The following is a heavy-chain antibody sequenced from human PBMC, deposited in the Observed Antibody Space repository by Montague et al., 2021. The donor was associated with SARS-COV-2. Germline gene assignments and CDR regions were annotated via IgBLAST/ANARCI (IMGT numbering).Heavy chain of an antibody. CDR1: GFTFSSHS. D-gene: IGHD5-12*01. J-gene: IGHJ6*02. Sequence: SLRLSCAASGFTFSSHSMNWVRPAPGKGLEWVSSISSSSSYIYYTDSVKGRFTISRDNAKNSLYLQMNSLRAEDTAVYYCARARGTGNYYYGVDVWGQGTTLTVSS. CDR2: ISSSSSYI. CDR3: ARARGTGNYYYGVDV. V-gene: IGHV3-21*01.